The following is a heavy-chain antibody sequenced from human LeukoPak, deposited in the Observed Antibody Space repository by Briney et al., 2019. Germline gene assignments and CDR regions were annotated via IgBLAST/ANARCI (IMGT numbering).Heavy chain of an antibody. CDR2: TIYYSGIT. D-gene: IGHD6-13*01. J-gene: IGHJ4*02. Sequence: SSQTLSLTCTVSGGSISSSSYYWGWFRQPPGKGLEWIGSTIYYSGITYYNSSLKSRVTISVDTSKNQFSLKLSSVTAADTAVYYCARLRAAAGTILDYWGQGTLLTVSS. V-gene: IGHV4-39*01. CDR3: ARLRAAAGTILDY. CDR1: GGSISSSSYY.